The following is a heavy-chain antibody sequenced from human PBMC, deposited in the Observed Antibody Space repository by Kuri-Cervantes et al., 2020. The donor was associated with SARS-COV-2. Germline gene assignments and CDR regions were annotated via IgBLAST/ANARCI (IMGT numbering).Heavy chain of an antibody. CDR3: ARGYEARYSSSWYLDY. J-gene: IGHJ4*02. CDR2: IYGGGST. Sequence: ESLKISCAASGFTVSSNYMSWVRQAPGKGLEWVSIIYGGGSTYYADSVKGRFTISRDNSKNTLYLQMNSLRAEDTAVYYCARGYEARYSSSWYLDYWGQETLVTVSS. D-gene: IGHD6-13*01. V-gene: IGHV3-53*01. CDR1: GFTVSSNY.